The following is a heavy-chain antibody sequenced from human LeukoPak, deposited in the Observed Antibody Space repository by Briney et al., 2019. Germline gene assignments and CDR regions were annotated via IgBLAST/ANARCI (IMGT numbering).Heavy chain of an antibody. Sequence: GGSLRLSCAVSGFTVSSNYMSWIRQAPGKGLEWVSYISSSGSTIYYADSVKGRFTISRDNAKNSLYLQMNSLRAEDTAVYYCARDSSSGYSSSWYDYWGQGTLVTVSS. CDR3: ARDSSSGYSSSWYDY. CDR2: ISSSGSTI. J-gene: IGHJ4*02. CDR1: GFTVSSNY. V-gene: IGHV3-11*01. D-gene: IGHD6-13*01.